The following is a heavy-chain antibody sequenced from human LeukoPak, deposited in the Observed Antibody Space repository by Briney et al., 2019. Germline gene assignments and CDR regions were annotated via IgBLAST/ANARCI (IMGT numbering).Heavy chain of an antibody. CDR1: GGSFTSGDFY. CDR3: ARQKGRWLWAFDI. Sequence: SETLSPTCSVSGGSFTSGDFYWGWIRQPPGKGLEWLGSINYSGSSYYNPSLKSRLTISMDTAKNQVSLQLSSVTAADTAVFYCARQKGRWLWAFDIWGQGTMVTVSS. V-gene: IGHV4-39*01. J-gene: IGHJ3*02. D-gene: IGHD4-23*01. CDR2: INYSGSS.